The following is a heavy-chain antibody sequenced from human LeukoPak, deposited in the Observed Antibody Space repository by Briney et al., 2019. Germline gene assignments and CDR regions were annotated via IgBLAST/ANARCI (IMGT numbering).Heavy chain of an antibody. CDR3: VRVYDTSGYPDY. Sequence: GGSLRLSCAASGFTFSDHYMDWVRQAPGKGLAWIARTRNKANSYTTEYAASVKGRFTISRDESKNSLYLQLNSLKTEDTAVYHCVRVYDTSGYPDYWGRGTLVTVSS. CDR2: TRNKANSYTT. J-gene: IGHJ4*02. D-gene: IGHD3-22*01. V-gene: IGHV3-72*01. CDR1: GFTFSDHY.